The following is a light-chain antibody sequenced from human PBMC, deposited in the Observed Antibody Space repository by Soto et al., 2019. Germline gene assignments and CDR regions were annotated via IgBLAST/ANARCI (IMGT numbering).Light chain of an antibody. CDR3: QQYGSSLFT. V-gene: IGKV3-20*01. CDR2: GTS. J-gene: IGKJ3*01. CDR1: QSVSSKY. Sequence: EIVLTQSPGTLSLSPGERATLSCRASQSVSSKYLAWYQQKPGQAPRVLIYGTSIRASGVPERFSGGGSGTDITLTNTRLESEDFAVYYCQQYGSSLFTFGHGTKVDFK.